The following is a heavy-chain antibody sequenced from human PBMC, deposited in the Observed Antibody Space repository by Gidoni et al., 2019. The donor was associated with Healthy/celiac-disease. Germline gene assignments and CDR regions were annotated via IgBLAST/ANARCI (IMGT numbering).Heavy chain of an antibody. CDR1: GGYFSGYY. J-gene: IGHJ5*02. V-gene: IGHV4-34*01. D-gene: IGHD3-22*01. CDR3: ARGRRYYDSSGYMNWFDP. CDR2: INHSGST. Sequence: QVQLQQWGAGLLKPSETLSLTCAVYGGYFSGYYWSWIRQPPGKGLEWIGEINHSGSTNYNPSLKSRVTISVDTSKNQFSLKLSSVTAADTAVYYCARGRRYYDSSGYMNWFDPWGQGTLVTVSS.